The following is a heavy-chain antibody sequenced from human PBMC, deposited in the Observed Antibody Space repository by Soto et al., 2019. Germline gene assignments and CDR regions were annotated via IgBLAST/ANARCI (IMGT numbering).Heavy chain of an antibody. CDR3: ARDETHFGYDYIWGSYRPIYYFDY. CDR1: GFTFSSYW. CDR2: IKQDGSEK. J-gene: IGHJ4*02. V-gene: IGHV3-7*01. Sequence: PGGSLRLSCAASGFTFSSYWMSWVRQAPGKGLEWVANIKQDGSEKYYVDSVKGRFTISRDNAKNSLYLQMNSLRAEDTAVYYCARDETHFGYDYIWGSYRPIYYFDYWGQGTLVTVSS. D-gene: IGHD3-16*02.